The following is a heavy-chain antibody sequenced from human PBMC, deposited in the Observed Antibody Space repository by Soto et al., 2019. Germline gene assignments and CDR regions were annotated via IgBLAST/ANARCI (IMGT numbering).Heavy chain of an antibody. Sequence: EASVKVSCKASGYTFTSYGISWVRQAPGQGLEWMGWFSAYNGNTNYAQKLQGRVTMTTDTSTSTAYMELRSLRSDDTGVYYCARSIGYCSSTSCPDAFDIWGQGTMVTVSS. J-gene: IGHJ3*02. CDR1: GYTFTSYG. CDR2: FSAYNGNT. V-gene: IGHV1-18*01. CDR3: ARSIGYCSSTSCPDAFDI. D-gene: IGHD2-2*01.